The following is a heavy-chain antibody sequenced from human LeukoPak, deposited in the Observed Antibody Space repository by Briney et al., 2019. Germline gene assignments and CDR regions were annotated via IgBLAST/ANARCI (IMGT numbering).Heavy chain of an antibody. Sequence: SETLSLTCTVPGGSISSYYWSWIRQPPGKGLEWIGYIYYSGSTNYNPSLKSRVTISVDTSKYQFSLKLNSVTPADTAVYYCARARADITLDYWGQGTLVTVSS. CDR1: GGSISSYY. J-gene: IGHJ4*02. CDR3: ARARADITLDY. V-gene: IGHV4-59*01. D-gene: IGHD3-10*01. CDR2: IYYSGST.